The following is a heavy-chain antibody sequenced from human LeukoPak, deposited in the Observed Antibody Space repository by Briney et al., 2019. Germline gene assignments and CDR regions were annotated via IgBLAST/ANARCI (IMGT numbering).Heavy chain of an antibody. CDR3: ARRGDYCDSSGYYDDAFDI. D-gene: IGHD3-22*01. CDR2: INPTSGGT. CDR1: GYTFTGYY. J-gene: IGHJ3*02. V-gene: IGHV1-2*02. Sequence: ASVKVSCKASGYTFTGYYMHWVRQAPGQGLEWMGWINPTSGGTKYAQKFQGRVTMTRDTSISTAYMELNTLRSDDTAMYYCARRGDYCDSSGYYDDAFDIWGQGTMVTVSS.